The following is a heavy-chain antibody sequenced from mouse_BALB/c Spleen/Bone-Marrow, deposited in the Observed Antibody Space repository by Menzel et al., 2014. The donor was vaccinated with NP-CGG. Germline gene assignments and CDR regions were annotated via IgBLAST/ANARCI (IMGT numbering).Heavy chain of an antibody. CDR3: ARRLTGTWFAY. Sequence: VQLQQSGPELVKPGASVKVSCKASGYSFTDYNTYWVKQSHGKSLGWIGYIAPYNGDTSYNQKFKDKATLTVDKSSSTAFMHLNSLTSEDSAVYYCARRLTGTWFAYWGQGTLVTVSA. V-gene: IGHV1S135*01. J-gene: IGHJ3*01. CDR2: IAPYNGDT. D-gene: IGHD4-1*01. CDR1: GYSFTDYN.